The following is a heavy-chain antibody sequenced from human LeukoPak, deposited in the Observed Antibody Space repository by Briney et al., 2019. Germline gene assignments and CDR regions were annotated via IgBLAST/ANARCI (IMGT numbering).Heavy chain of an antibody. CDR3: ARDYVQYYDSSGYPVRPDAFDI. CDR1: GFTFSGYY. Sequence: GGSLRLSCAASGFTFSGYYMSWIRQAPGKGLEWVSYISSSGSTIYYADSVKGRFTISRDNAKNSLYLQMNSLRAEDTAVYYCARDYVQYYDSSGYPVRPDAFDIWGQGTMVTVSS. J-gene: IGHJ3*02. D-gene: IGHD3-22*01. V-gene: IGHV3-11*01. CDR2: ISSSGSTI.